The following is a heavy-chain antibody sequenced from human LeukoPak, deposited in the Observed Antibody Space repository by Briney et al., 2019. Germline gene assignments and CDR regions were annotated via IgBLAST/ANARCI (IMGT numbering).Heavy chain of an antibody. Sequence: SATLSLTCTVSGGSISSGGYYWSWIRQHPGQGLEWIGYIYYSGSTYYNPSLKSRVTISVVTSKNQFSLKLSSVTAADTAVYYCARDYYDSSGYRVDAFDIWGQGTMVTVSS. J-gene: IGHJ3*02. V-gene: IGHV4-31*03. D-gene: IGHD3-22*01. CDR3: ARDYYDSSGYRVDAFDI. CDR2: IYYSGST. CDR1: GGSISSGGYY.